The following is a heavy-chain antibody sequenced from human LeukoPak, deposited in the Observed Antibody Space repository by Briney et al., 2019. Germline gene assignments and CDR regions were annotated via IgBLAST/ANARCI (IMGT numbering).Heavy chain of an antibody. CDR3: ARDNYDSSGYYPGWFDP. D-gene: IGHD3-22*01. J-gene: IGHJ5*02. Sequence: PSETLSLTCTVSGASISNYYWSWIRQPPGKGLECIGYVSYSGRTNHNPSLKSRVTISVDTSKNQFSLKLSSVTAVDTAVYYCARDNYDSSGYYPGWFDPWGQGTLVTVSS. V-gene: IGHV4-59*01. CDR1: GASISNYY. CDR2: VSYSGRT.